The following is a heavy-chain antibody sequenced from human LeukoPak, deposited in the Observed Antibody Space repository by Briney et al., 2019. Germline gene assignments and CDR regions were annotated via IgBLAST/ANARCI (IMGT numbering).Heavy chain of an antibody. Sequence: GGSLRLSCAASGFTLSSYAMSWVPQAPGKGLEWFSSISGSGGSTYYVGSGKGRFTISRDNSKNTLYLQMNSVRAEDTAVYYCAKGGLNMIVVVMRYWGQGTLVTVSS. J-gene: IGHJ4*02. CDR1: GFTLSSYA. CDR2: ISGSGGST. V-gene: IGHV3-23*01. CDR3: AKGGLNMIVVVMRY. D-gene: IGHD3-22*01.